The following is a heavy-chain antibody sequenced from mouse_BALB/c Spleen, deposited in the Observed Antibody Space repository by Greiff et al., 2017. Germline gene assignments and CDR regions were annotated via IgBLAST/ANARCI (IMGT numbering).Heavy chain of an antibody. CDR2: IYPGDGDT. D-gene: IGHD4-1*01. CDR1: GYAFSSYW. Sequence: QVHVKQSGAELVRPGSSVKISCKASGYAFSSYWMNWVKQRPGQGLEWIGQIYPGDGDTNYNGKFKGKATLTADKSSSTAYMQLSSLTSEDSAVYYCARSGTGGYAMDYWGQGTSVTVSS. J-gene: IGHJ4*01. V-gene: IGHV1-80*01. CDR3: ARSGTGGYAMDY.